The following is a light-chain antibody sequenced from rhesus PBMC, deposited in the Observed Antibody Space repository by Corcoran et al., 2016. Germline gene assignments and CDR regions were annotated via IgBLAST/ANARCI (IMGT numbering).Light chain of an antibody. V-gene: IGKV1-37*01. J-gene: IGKJ4*01. CDR1: QGISNY. Sequence: DIQMTQSPSSLSASVGDTVTITCRASQGISNYLAWYQQKPGKAPKPLISYASNLESGVSSRFSGSGSGTEFTLTISSLQPEDFGIYYCQQYNSPPFTFGGGTKVEI. CDR2: YAS. CDR3: QQYNSPPFT.